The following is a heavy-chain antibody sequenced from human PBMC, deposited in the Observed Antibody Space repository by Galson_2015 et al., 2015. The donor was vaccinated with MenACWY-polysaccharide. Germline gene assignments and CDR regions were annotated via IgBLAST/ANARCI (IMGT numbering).Heavy chain of an antibody. Sequence: SVKVSCKASGYSFISYALNWVRQAPGQGLEWMGWIDTNTGNPTYARGFTGRSAFSLDTYVSTAYLQISSLKAEDTAVYYCARDYGRKQWLVPGDFWGQGTLVTVSS. J-gene: IGHJ4*02. CDR3: ARDYGRKQWLVPGDF. CDR2: IDTNTGNP. CDR1: GYSFISYA. V-gene: IGHV7-4-1*02. D-gene: IGHD6-19*01.